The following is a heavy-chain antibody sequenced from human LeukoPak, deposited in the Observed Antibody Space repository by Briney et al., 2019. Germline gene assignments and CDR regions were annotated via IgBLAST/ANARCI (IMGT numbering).Heavy chain of an antibody. Sequence: PGGSLRLSCAASGFTFSNAWMSWVRQAPGKGLEWVAVISYDGSNKYYADSVKGRFTISRDNSKNTLYLQMNSLRAEDTAVYYCAKGHDYGDYDYWGQGTLVTVSS. CDR2: ISYDGSNK. J-gene: IGHJ4*02. D-gene: IGHD4-17*01. CDR1: GFTFSNAW. V-gene: IGHV3-30*18. CDR3: AKGHDYGDYDY.